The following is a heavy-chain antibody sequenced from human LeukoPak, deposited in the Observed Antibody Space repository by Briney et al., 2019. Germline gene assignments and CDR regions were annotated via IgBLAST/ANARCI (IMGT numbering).Heavy chain of an antibody. V-gene: IGHV3-48*02. D-gene: IGHD2-2*01. CDR1: GFIFSSYN. Sequence: GGSLRLSCAASGFIFSSYNMNWVRQAPGKGLEWVSYISRSSSTIHYADSVKGRFTISRDNAKNSLYLQMNSLRDEDTAVYYCAREGEYCSSTSCYGAFDIWGQGTMVTVSS. CDR2: ISRSSSTI. CDR3: AREGEYCSSTSCYGAFDI. J-gene: IGHJ3*02.